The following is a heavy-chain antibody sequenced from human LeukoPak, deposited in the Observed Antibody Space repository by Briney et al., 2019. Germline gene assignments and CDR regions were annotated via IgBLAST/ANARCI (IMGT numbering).Heavy chain of an antibody. CDR2: ISYDGSNK. D-gene: IGHD6-13*01. Sequence: PGGSLRLSCAASGFTFSSYAMHWVRQSPGKGLEWVAVISYDGSNKYYPDSVKGRFTISRDNAKNSLYLQMNSLRAEDTAVYYCAREPSSWFKLDYWGQGTLVTVSS. V-gene: IGHV3-30*04. CDR3: AREPSSWFKLDY. CDR1: GFTFSSYA. J-gene: IGHJ4*02.